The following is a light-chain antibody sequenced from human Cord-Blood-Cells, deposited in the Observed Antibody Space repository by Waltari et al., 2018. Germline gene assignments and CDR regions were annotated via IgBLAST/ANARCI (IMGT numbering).Light chain of an antibody. J-gene: IGKJ2*01. CDR2: GAS. CDR1: QSVSSN. V-gene: IGKV3-15*01. CDR3: QQYKNWPHARGYT. Sequence: EIVMTQSPATLSVSPGERATLSCRASQSVSSNLAWYQQKPGQAPRLLIYGASTRATGIPARFSGSGSGTEFTLTISSLQSEDFAVYYCQQYKNWPHARGYTFGQGTKLEIK.